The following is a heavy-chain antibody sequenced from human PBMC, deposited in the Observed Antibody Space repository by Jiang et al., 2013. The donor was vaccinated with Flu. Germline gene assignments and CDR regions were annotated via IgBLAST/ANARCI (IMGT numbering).Heavy chain of an antibody. D-gene: IGHD1-26*01. CDR2: TYYRSKWYN. J-gene: IGHJ6*02. Sequence: SRGLEWLGRTYYRSKWYNDYAVSVKSRITINPDTSKNQFSLQLNSVTPEDTAVYYCAREENIVGATSEPTYYGMDVWGQGTTVTVSS. CDR3: AREENIVGATSEPTYYGMDV. V-gene: IGHV6-1*01.